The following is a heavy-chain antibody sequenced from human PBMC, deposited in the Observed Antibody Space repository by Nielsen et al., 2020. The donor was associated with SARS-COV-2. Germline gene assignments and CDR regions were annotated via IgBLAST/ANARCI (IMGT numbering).Heavy chain of an antibody. D-gene: IGHD6-19*01. CDR3: ARDNGIAVAGTYGMDV. V-gene: IGHV3-7*01. Sequence: GESLKISCVASGFSFTDYWMTWVRQAPGKGLEWVANIKQDGGEKYYVDSVKGRFAISRDNAKNSFYLQMNSLRADDTAVYFCARDNGIAVAGTYGMDVWGQGTTVNVAS. CDR1: GFSFTDYW. CDR2: IKQDGGEK. J-gene: IGHJ6*02.